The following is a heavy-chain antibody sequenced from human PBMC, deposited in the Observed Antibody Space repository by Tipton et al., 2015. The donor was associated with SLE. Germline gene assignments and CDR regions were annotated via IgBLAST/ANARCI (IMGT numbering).Heavy chain of an antibody. D-gene: IGHD6-13*01. Sequence: TLSLTCNVSGVSISSSYWSWIRQPAGKDLEWIGYVYTSGSTTYNPSLRSRVTISVDTSKNQVSLKLSSVTAADTAVYFCARAEAAVNTPRIGALDIWGQGTLVTVSS. CDR3: ARAEAAVNTPRIGALDI. J-gene: IGHJ3*02. V-gene: IGHV4-4*07. CDR1: GVSISSSY. CDR2: VYTSGST.